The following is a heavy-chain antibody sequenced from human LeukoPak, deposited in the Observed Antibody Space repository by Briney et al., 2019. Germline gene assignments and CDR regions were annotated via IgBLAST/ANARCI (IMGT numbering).Heavy chain of an antibody. Sequence: SETLSLTXAVSGYSISSGYYWGWIRQPPGKGLEWIGSIYHSGSTYYNPSLKSRVTISVDTSKNQFSLKLSSVTAADTAVYYCAMYSGSSVGGRTSKGIVYRFDPWGQRTLVTVSS. CDR1: GYSISSGYY. J-gene: IGHJ5*02. CDR2: IYHSGST. D-gene: IGHD6-6*01. CDR3: AMYSGSSVGGRTSKGIVYRFDP. V-gene: IGHV4-38-2*01.